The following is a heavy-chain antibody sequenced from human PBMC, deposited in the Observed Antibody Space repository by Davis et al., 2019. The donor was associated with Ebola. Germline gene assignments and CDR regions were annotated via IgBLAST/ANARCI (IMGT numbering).Heavy chain of an antibody. D-gene: IGHD6-19*01. CDR2: ISGDDGGT. CDR1: GFSFSSHS. CDR3: ARLMRTSGWYSDF. Sequence: PGGSLRLSCAASGFSFSSHSMNWVRQAPGKGLAWLSYISGDDGGTTYTDSVKGRFTISRDDAQNSLFLEMNSLRDEDTAVYYCARLMRTSGWYSDFWGQGALVIVSS. V-gene: IGHV3-48*02. J-gene: IGHJ4*02.